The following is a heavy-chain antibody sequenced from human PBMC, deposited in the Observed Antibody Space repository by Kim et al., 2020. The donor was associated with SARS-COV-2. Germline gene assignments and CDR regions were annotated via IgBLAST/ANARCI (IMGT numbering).Heavy chain of an antibody. CDR1: GFTFSSYS. CDR3: ARAFRYSYGRDFDY. V-gene: IGHV3-21*01. Sequence: GGSLRLSCAASGFTFSSYSMNWVRQAPGKGLEWVSSISSSSSHIYYADSVKGRFTIPRDNAKNSLYLQMNSLRAEDTAVYYCARAFRYSYGRDFDYWGQG. J-gene: IGHJ4*02. D-gene: IGHD5-18*01. CDR2: ISSSSSHI.